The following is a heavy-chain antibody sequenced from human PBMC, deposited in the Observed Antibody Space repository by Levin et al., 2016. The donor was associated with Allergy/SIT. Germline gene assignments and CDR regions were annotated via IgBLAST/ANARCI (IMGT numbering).Heavy chain of an antibody. V-gene: IGHV4-39*01. D-gene: IGHD3-10*01. CDR2: IYYSGST. CDR3: ARGGGGPDFDL. J-gene: IGHJ4*02. Sequence: WIRQPPGKGLEYIGNIYYSGSTYYNPSLKSRVTISVDTSKNQFSLQVNSVISDDTAVYYCARGGGGPDFDLWGQGTLVTVSS.